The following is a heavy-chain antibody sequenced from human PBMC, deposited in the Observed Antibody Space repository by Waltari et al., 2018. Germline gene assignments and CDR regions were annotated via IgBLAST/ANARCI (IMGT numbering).Heavy chain of an antibody. V-gene: IGHV1-8*01. CDR1: GYTFTSYD. CDR3: ARGYAVHEDLDV. J-gene: IGHJ3*01. D-gene: IGHD1-1*01. CDR2: MNPNSGNT. Sequence: QVQLVQSGAEVKKPGASVKVSCKASGYTFTSYDINWVRQATGQGLEWMGWMNPNSGNTGYAQKFQARGNRIGTNAISTAKVTRSSLRSEEKPAYHSARGYAVHEDLDVWGEGRMVT.